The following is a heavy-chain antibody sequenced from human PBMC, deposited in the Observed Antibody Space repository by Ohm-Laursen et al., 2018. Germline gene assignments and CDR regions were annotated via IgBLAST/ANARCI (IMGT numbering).Heavy chain of an antibody. Sequence: SETLSLTCTVSGGSISSYYWSWIRQPPGKGLEWIGYIYYSGSTNYNPSLKSRVTIATDTSKNQLSLKLSSVTAADTAVYYCARRANSAFPYYLDYWGQRTLVTVSS. CDR3: ARRANSAFPYYLDY. V-gene: IGHV4-59*08. CDR1: GGSISSYY. J-gene: IGHJ4*02. D-gene: IGHD1-26*01. CDR2: IYYSGST.